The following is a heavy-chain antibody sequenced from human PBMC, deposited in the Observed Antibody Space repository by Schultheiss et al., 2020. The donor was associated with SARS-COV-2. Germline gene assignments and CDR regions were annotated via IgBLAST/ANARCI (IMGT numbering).Heavy chain of an antibody. V-gene: IGHV3-66*01. D-gene: IGHD3-10*01. CDR1: GFTFSSYW. CDR3: ARDPTYYYGSGSYHDY. J-gene: IGHJ4*02. Sequence: GGSLRLSCAASGFTFSSYWMHWVRQAPGKGLEWVSLISGGGGTDYADSVKGRFTISRDNSKNTLYLQMNSLRAEDTAVYYCARDPTYYYGSGSYHDYWGQGTLVTVSS. CDR2: ISGGGGT.